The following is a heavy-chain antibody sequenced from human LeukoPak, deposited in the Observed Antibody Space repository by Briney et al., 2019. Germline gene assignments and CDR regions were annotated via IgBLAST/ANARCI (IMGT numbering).Heavy chain of an antibody. V-gene: IGHV4-4*07. D-gene: IGHD3-3*01. J-gene: IGHJ5*02. Sequence: PSETLSLTCSVSGDSMYSHYWSFIRQAAGTGLEWIGRIHTSGTTYYNPSLKSRVTLSIDTSMNQFSLRLTSVTAADTAVCYCARGDYYDGGGRNWFDPWGQGTLVTVSP. CDR2: IHTSGTT. CDR1: GDSMYSHY. CDR3: ARGDYYDGGGRNWFDP.